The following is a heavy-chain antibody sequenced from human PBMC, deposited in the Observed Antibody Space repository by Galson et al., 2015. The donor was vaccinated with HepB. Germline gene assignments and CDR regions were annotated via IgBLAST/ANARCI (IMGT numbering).Heavy chain of an antibody. J-gene: IGHJ6*02. Sequence: PALVKPTQTLTLTCTFSGFSLSTSGMRVSWIRQPPGKALEWLARIDWDDDKFYSTSLKTRLTISKDTSKNQVVLTMTNMDPVDTATYYCARISDSSGYPREDVWGQGTTVTVSS. CDR2: IDWDDDK. CDR1: GFSLSTSGMR. V-gene: IGHV2-70*04. D-gene: IGHD3-22*01. CDR3: ARISDSSGYPREDV.